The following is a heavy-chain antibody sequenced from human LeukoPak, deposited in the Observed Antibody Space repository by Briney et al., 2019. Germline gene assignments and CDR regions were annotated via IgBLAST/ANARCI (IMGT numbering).Heavy chain of an antibody. CDR1: GGSIGSYH. Sequence: PSETLSLTCSVSGGSIGSYHWNWVRQPPGKGLEWIGIVFNNGGTKHNPSLKSRAAISVDTSKNQFALKLSSVTAADTAVYYCVASYGGYVLDYWGQGALVIVSS. CDR3: VASYGGYVLDY. J-gene: IGHJ4*02. D-gene: IGHD5-12*01. CDR2: VFNNGGT. V-gene: IGHV4-59*01.